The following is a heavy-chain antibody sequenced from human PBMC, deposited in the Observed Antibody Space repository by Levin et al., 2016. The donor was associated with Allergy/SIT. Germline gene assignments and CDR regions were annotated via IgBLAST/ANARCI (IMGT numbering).Heavy chain of an antibody. J-gene: IGHJ4*02. CDR3: ARALITRGYSYGLDY. Sequence: GESLKISCAASGFAFSDFAMTWVRQAPGKGLEWVSYISGSGDTKYYADSVKGRFAISRDNAKNSLYLQMSSLSAEDTAVYYCARALITRGYSYGLDYWGQGTLVAVSS. CDR1: GFAFSDFA. V-gene: IGHV3-48*03. D-gene: IGHD5-18*01. CDR2: ISGSGDTK.